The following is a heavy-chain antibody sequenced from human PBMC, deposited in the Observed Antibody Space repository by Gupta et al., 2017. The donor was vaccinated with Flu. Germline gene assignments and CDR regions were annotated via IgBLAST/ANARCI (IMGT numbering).Heavy chain of an antibody. CDR1: GFTFSSYG. CDR3: TTDKKDSCESGVCNENFFEY. V-gene: IGHV3-33*01. Sequence: QVQLVESGGGVVQSGGSLRLSCATSGFTFSSYGIHWVRQTPGKGLEWVAVINFAGSEKYYAESVKGRFTISRDNYKKTVYLQMNSLRGEDTAVYYCTTDKKDSCESGVCNENFFEYWGQGAPVTVSS. CDR2: INFAGSEK. J-gene: IGHJ4*02. D-gene: IGHD5-12*01.